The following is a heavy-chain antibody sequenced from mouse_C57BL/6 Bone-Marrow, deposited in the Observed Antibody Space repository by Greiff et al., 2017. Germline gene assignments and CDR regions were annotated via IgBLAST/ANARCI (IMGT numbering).Heavy chain of an antibody. V-gene: IGHV1-22*01. Sequence: VQLQQSGPELVKPGASVQMSCKASGYTFTDYNMHWVKQSHGKSLEWNGYINPNNGGTSYNQKFKGKATLTVTKSSSTAYMELRSLTSEDSAVYYCASHYRNYVAMDYWGQGTSVTVSS. CDR2: INPNNGGT. CDR1: GYTFTDYN. CDR3: ASHYRNYVAMDY. J-gene: IGHJ4*01. D-gene: IGHD2-5*01.